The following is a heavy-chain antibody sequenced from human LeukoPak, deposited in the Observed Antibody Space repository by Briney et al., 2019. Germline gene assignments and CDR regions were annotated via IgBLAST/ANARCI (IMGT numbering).Heavy chain of an antibody. J-gene: IGHJ4*02. CDR1: GYTFTSYG. CDR2: ISAYNGNT. CDR3: ASHSGAIQLWFDY. Sequence: ASVKVSCKASGYTFTSYGISWVRQAPGQGLEWMGWISAYNGNTNYAQKLQGRVTITTDESTSTAYMELSSLRSEDTAVYYCASHSGAIQLWFDYWGQGTLVTVSS. D-gene: IGHD5-18*01. V-gene: IGHV1-18*01.